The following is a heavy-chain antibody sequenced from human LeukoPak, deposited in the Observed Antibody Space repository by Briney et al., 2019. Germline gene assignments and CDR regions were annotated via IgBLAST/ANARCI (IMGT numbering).Heavy chain of an antibody. CDR2: ISWNSGSI. D-gene: IGHD2-2*01. Sequence: GGSLRLSCAASGFTFDDYAMHWVRQAPGKGLEWVSGISWNSGSIGYADSVKGRFTISRDNAKNSLYLQMNSLRAEDTALYYCAKGSLVPAAIAFDYWGQGTLVTVSS. CDR3: AKGSLVPAAIAFDY. J-gene: IGHJ4*02. CDR1: GFTFDDYA. V-gene: IGHV3-9*01.